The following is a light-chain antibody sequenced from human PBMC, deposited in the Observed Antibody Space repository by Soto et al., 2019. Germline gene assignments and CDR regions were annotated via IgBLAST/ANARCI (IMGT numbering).Light chain of an antibody. V-gene: IGKV1-5*01. Sequence: IQMTQSPSTLSASVGDGVTITCRASQNISDWLAWYQQKPGQAPKLLIYYASTLESGVPSRFRGSGSGTEFTLTISSLQPDDFATYYCQQYNSYSEWTFGQGTKVEIK. J-gene: IGKJ1*01. CDR3: QQYNSYSEWT. CDR1: QNISDW. CDR2: YAS.